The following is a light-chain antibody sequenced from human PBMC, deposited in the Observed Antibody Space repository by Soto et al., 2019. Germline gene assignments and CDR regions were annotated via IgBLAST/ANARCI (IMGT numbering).Light chain of an antibody. J-gene: IGKJ1*01. V-gene: IGKV3-15*01. CDR3: QHYNKWPQWK. CDR1: QSVSSN. CDR2: GAS. Sequence: EIVMTQSPATLSVSPGERATLSCRASQSVSSNLAWYQQKPGQAPRLLIYGASTRATGIPARFIGSGSGTEFTLTISSLQSEDFPVYYCQHYNKWPQWKFGQGAKVNI.